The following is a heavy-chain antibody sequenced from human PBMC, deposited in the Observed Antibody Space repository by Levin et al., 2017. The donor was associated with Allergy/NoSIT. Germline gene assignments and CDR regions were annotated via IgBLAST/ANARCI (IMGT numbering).Heavy chain of an antibody. CDR2: ISSSSSYI. CDR1: GFTFSSYS. J-gene: IGHJ3*02. Sequence: GESLKISCAASGFTFSSYSMNWVRQAPGKGLEWVSSISSSSSYIYYADSVKGRFTISRDNAKNSLYLQMNSLRAEDTAVYYCARQVSGNSGWSGHAFDIWGQGTMVTVSS. D-gene: IGHD6-19*01. V-gene: IGHV3-21*01. CDR3: ARQVSGNSGWSGHAFDI.